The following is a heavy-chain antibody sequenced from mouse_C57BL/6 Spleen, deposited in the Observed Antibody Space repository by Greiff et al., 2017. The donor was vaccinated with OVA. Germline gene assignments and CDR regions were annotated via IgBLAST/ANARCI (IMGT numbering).Heavy chain of an antibody. CDR3: APITTVVAPYFDY. CDR1: GYTFTSYW. D-gene: IGHD1-1*01. V-gene: IGHV1-64*01. J-gene: IGHJ2*01. Sequence: VQLQQPGAELVKPGASVKLSCKASGYTFTSYWMHWVKQRPGQGLEWIGMIHPNSGSTNYNEKFKSKATLTVDKSSSTAYMQLSSLTSEDSAVYYCAPITTVVAPYFDYWGQGTTLTVSS. CDR2: IHPNSGST.